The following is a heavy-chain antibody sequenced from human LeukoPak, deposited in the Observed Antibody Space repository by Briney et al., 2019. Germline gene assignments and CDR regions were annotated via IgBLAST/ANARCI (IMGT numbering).Heavy chain of an antibody. J-gene: IGHJ6*02. CDR1: DGSFSGYY. CDR3: ARGPGYYYVYYYYGMDV. Sequence: SETLSLTCAVYDGSFSGYYWSWIRQPPGKGLEWIGEINHSGSTNYNPSLKSRVTISVDTSKNQFSLKLSSVTAADTAVYYCARGPGYYYVYYYYGMDVWGQGTTVTVSS. CDR2: INHSGST. D-gene: IGHD3-10*02. V-gene: IGHV4-34*01.